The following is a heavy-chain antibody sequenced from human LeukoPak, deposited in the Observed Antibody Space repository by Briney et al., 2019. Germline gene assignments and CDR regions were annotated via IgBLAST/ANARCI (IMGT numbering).Heavy chain of an antibody. Sequence: KASETLSLTCTVSVDSISSGDYYCSCVRQPPGKGLEWITYMYYSVSTYYNPSRKSQVTISADTSKNQLSLRLSSVNAADTAVYYCARPYYYDSRIDPWGQGILVTVSS. V-gene: IGHV4-30-4*01. CDR1: VDSISSGDYY. D-gene: IGHD3-22*01. CDR2: MYYSVST. J-gene: IGHJ5*02. CDR3: ARPYYYDSRIDP.